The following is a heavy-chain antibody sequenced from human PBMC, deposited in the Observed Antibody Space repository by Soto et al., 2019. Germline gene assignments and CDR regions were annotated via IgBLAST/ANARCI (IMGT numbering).Heavy chain of an antibody. Sequence: PSETLSLTCTVSCGSISSYYWSWIRQPPGKGLEWIGYIYYSGSTNYNPSLKSRVTISVDTSKNQFSLKLSSVTAADTAVYYCARDRRLAYYYDSSGSPGWFDPWGQGTLVTVSS. J-gene: IGHJ5*02. CDR1: CGSISSYY. CDR3: ARDRRLAYYYDSSGSPGWFDP. V-gene: IGHV4-59*01. CDR2: IYYSGST. D-gene: IGHD3-22*01.